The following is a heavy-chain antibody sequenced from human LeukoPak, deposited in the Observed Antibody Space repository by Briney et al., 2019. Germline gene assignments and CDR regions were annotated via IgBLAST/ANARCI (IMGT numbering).Heavy chain of an antibody. CDR2: IYYSGST. CDR1: GDSISSYY. J-gene: IGHJ4*02. Sequence: SETLSLTCTVSGDSISSYYWSWIRQPPGKGLEWIGYIYYSGSTNYDPSLKSRVTISVDTSKNQFSLKLSSVTAADTAVYYCASLYYGSGADQWYFDYWGQGTLVTVSS. V-gene: IGHV4-59*01. CDR3: ASLYYGSGADQWYFDY. D-gene: IGHD3-10*01.